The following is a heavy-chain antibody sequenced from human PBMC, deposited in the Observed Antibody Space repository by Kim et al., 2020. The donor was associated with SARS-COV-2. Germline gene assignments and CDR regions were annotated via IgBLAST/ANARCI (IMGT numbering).Heavy chain of an antibody. V-gene: IGHV3-7*03. J-gene: IGHJ6*02. Sequence: GGSLRISCAASGFTFGTYWMSWVRQAPGKGLEWVANIKEDESEKYYVDSVKGRFTISRDNAKNSLYLQMNTLTAEDTGVYYCARQMVTGTGASSYGVDVWGQGTTVTVSS. CDR2: IKEDESEK. CDR3: ARQMVTGTGASSYGVDV. CDR1: GFTFGTYW. D-gene: IGHD2-21*02.